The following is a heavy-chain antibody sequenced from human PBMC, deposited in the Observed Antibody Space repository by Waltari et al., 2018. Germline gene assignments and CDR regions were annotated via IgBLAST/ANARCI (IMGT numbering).Heavy chain of an antibody. CDR2: ISYDGSNK. J-gene: IGHJ3*02. CDR3: ARDHHAFDI. CDR1: GFTFSSYA. V-gene: IGHV3-30-3*01. Sequence: QVQLVESGGGVVQPGRSLRLSCAASGFTFSSYAMHWVRQAPGKGLEWVAVISYDGSNKYYADSVKGRFTISRDNSKNTLYLQMNSLRAEDTAVYYCARDHHAFDIWGQGTMVTVSS.